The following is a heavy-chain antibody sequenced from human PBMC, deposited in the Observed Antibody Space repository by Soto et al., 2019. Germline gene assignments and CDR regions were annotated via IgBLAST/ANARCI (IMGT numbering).Heavy chain of an antibody. CDR1: GFTFSNAW. CDR3: TTDLGGYCSGGSCYSEGYYYYMDV. J-gene: IGHJ6*03. V-gene: IGHV3-15*01. CDR2: IKSKTDGGTT. D-gene: IGHD2-15*01. Sequence: GGSLRLSCAASGFTFSNAWMSWVRQAPGKGLEWVGRIKSKTDGGTTDYAAPVKGRFTISRDDSKNTLYLQMNSLKIEDTAVYYCTTDLGGYCSGGSCYSEGYYYYMDVWGKGTMVTVSS.